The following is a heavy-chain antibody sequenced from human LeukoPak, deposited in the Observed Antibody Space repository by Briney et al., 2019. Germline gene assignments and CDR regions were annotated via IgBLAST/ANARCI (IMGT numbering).Heavy chain of an antibody. D-gene: IGHD3-22*01. CDR1: GFTFSNYA. CDR2: ISGSGNSG. CDR3: AKASGSTGYYYFDS. Sequence: AGGSLRLSCAASGFTFSNYAMSWVRQTPGKGLEWVSAISGSGNSGYYADSVKGRFTISRDTSKNTLFLQIDSLRAEDTAVYYCAKASGSTGYYYFDSWGQGTLVTVSS. J-gene: IGHJ4*02. V-gene: IGHV3-23*01.